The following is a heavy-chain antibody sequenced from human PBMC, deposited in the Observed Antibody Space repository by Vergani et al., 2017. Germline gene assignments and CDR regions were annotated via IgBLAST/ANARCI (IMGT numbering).Heavy chain of an antibody. Sequence: QVQLVQSGAEVKKPGSSVKVSCKASGGTFSSYAISWVRQAPGQGLEWMGGIIPIFGTANYAQKFQGRVTITADKSTSTAYMELSSLRSEDTAVYYCATRLYYYDSSGYQGGAFDIGGQGTMVTVSS. D-gene: IGHD3-22*01. CDR3: ATRLYYYDSSGYQGGAFDI. CDR1: GGTFSSYA. J-gene: IGHJ3*02. V-gene: IGHV1-69*06. CDR2: IIPIFGTA.